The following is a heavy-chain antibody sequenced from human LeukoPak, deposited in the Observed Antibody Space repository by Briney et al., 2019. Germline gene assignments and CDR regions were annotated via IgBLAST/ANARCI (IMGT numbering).Heavy chain of an antibody. Sequence: ASVKVSCKASGYTFTGYYMHWVRQAPGQGLEWMGWISAYNGNTNYAQKLQGRVTMTTDTSTSTAYMELRSLRSDDTAVYYCARDGYSPYYFDYWGQGTLVTVSS. CDR1: GYTFTGYY. V-gene: IGHV1-18*04. CDR2: ISAYNGNT. J-gene: IGHJ4*02. D-gene: IGHD1-26*01. CDR3: ARDGYSPYYFDY.